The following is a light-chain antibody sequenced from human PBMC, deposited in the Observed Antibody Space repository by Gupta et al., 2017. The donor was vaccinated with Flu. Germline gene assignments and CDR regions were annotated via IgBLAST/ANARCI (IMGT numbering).Light chain of an antibody. CDR2: GYN. CDR1: SSNVEVNF. V-gene: IGLV1-47*01. J-gene: IGLJ1*01. CDR3: ATWEDSPTGYV. Sequence: QSVLTQPPSASATPGQSVIISGSGSSSNVEVNFVYWYQQFPGLAPKLLIFGYNQRPSGVPDRFSASKSGTSASLAISGLRSEDEADYYCATWEDSPTGYVFGTGTRVTAL.